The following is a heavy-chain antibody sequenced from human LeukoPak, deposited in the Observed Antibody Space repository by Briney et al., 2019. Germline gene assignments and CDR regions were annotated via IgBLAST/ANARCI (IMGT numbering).Heavy chain of an antibody. CDR1: GGTFSSYA. V-gene: IGHV1-69*05. CDR3: AKIEQQLVPGLGWFDP. D-gene: IGHD6-13*01. CDR2: IIPIFGTA. J-gene: IGHJ5*02. Sequence: SVKVSCKASGGTFSSYAISWVRQAPGQGLEWMGGIIPIFGTANYAQKFQGRVTITTDETTSTAYMELSSLRSEDTAVYYCAKIEQQLVPGLGWFDPWGQGTLVTVSS.